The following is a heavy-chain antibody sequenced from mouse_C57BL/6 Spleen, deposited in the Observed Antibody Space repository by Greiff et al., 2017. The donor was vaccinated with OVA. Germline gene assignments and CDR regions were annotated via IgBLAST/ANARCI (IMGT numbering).Heavy chain of an antibody. CDR1: GFSLTSYG. D-gene: IGHD2-4*01. CDR3: AKNSPIYYDYDGGYAMDY. J-gene: IGHJ4*01. Sequence: VQLQQSGPGLVQPSQSLSITCTVSGFSLTSYGVHWVRQSPGKGLEWLGVIWRGGSTDYNAAFMSRLSITKDNSKSQVFFKMNSLQADDTAIYYCAKNSPIYYDYDGGYAMDYWGQGTSVTVSS. V-gene: IGHV2-5*01. CDR2: IWRGGST.